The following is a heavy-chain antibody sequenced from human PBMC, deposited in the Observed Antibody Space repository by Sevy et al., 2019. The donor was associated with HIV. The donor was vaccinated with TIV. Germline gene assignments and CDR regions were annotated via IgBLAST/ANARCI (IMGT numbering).Heavy chain of an antibody. CDR2: IGVYNGNL. D-gene: IGHD3-10*01. CDR1: GYIFTNSG. CDR3: ARVPTYHYGSATYFDY. J-gene: IGHJ4*02. Sequence: ASVKVSCKTSGYIFTNSGITWVRQAPGQGLEWMGWIGVYNGNLKYAQKFQGRVTMTTDTSTSTAYMELTSLRSDDTSVYYCARVPTYHYGSATYFDYWGQGTLVTVSS. V-gene: IGHV1-18*01.